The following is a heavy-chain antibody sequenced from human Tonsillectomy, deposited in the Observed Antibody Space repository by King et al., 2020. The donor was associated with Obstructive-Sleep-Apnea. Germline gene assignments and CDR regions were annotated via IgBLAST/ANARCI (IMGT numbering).Heavy chain of an antibody. V-gene: IGHV3-30*18. Sequence: VQLVESGGGVVQPGKSLNLSCAASGFTFSSYGMHWVRQAPGKRPEWVAVISFDGGNKYYADSVKGRFTISRDNSKNTLYLQMSSLRADDTALYYCANDGRQWPLYYFDFWGQGALVTVSS. CDR1: GFTFSSYG. J-gene: IGHJ4*02. D-gene: IGHD6-19*01. CDR3: ANDGRQWPLYYFDF. CDR2: ISFDGGNK.